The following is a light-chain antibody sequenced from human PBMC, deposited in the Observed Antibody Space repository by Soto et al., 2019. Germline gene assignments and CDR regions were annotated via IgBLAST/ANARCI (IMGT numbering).Light chain of an antibody. CDR3: QQYNNWPLT. Sequence: EIVMTQSPVTLSVSPGETATLSCRARQSINSDLAWYQQKPGQAPRLLIYGASTRATGIPARFSGSGSGTEFTLTISSLQSEDFAVYYCQQYNNWPLTFGGGAKVEIK. J-gene: IGKJ4*01. CDR1: QSINSD. V-gene: IGKV3-15*01. CDR2: GAS.